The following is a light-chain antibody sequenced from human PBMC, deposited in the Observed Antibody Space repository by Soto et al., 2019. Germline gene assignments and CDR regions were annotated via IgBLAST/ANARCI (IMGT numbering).Light chain of an antibody. CDR3: HQVYTYPRT. Sequence: IQLTQSPSCLSASVGDRVTITCRASQGVRSYLAWFQQRPGKAPKLLIFGASTLQNGVPARFSGGGFGTEFTLTITSLQPEDFATYYCHQVYTYPRTFGQGTKVDIK. J-gene: IGKJ1*01. CDR2: GAS. CDR1: QGVRSY. V-gene: IGKV1-9*01.